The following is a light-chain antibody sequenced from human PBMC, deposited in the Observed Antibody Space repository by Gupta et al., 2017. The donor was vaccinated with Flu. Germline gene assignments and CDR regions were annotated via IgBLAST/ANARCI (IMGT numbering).Light chain of an antibody. CDR1: NSNVENNY. J-gene: IGLJ2*01. CDR3: AAWDDSLSAVV. Sequence: QSALIQPPSASGTPGQRVSISCSGSNSNVENNYVSWYQQFPGAAPQLLTYRNTQRPSGVPGRFSGSKSGTSASLAISGLRSEDEADYHCAAWDDSLSAVVFGGGTKLTVL. V-gene: IGLV1-47*01. CDR2: RNT.